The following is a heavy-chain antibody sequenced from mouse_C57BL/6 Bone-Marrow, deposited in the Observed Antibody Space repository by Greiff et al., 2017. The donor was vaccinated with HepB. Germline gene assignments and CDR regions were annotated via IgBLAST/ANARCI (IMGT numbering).Heavy chain of an antibody. V-gene: IGHV7-3*01. Sequence: EVKLVESGGGLVQPGGSLSLSCAASGFTFPDYYMSWVRQPPGKALEWLGFLRNKANGYPTEYSASVTGRFTISRDNCQSILYLQMNALRAEDSATYYCARSPLGYYAMDYWGQGTSVTVSS. CDR1: GFTFPDYY. CDR3: ARSPLGYYAMDY. CDR2: LRNKANGYPT. J-gene: IGHJ4*01.